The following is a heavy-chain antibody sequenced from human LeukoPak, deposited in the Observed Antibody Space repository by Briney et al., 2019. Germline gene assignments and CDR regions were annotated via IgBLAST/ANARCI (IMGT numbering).Heavy chain of an antibody. CDR2: IYYSGST. CDR1: GGSISSGGYY. V-gene: IGHV4-31*03. J-gene: IGHJ4*02. Sequence: SETLSLTCTVSGGSISSGGYYWSWIRQHPGKGLEWIGYIYYSGSTYYNPSLKSRVTISVDTSKSQFSLKLSSVTAADTAVYYCARGDYYDSSGPYYFDYWGQGTLVTVSS. D-gene: IGHD3-22*01. CDR3: ARGDYYDSSGPYYFDY.